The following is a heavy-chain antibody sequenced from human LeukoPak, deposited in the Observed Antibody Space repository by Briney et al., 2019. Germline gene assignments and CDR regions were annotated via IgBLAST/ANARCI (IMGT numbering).Heavy chain of an antibody. CDR1: GFTFSSYG. J-gene: IGHJ3*02. CDR2: ISYDGSNK. V-gene: IGHV3-30-3*02. Sequence: GGSLRLSCAASGFTFSSYGMHWVRQAPGKGLEWVAVISYDGSNKYYADSVKGRFTISRDNSKNTLYLQMNSLRAEDTAVYYCAKRGLGDREAFDIWGQGTMVTVSS. D-gene: IGHD2-21*02. CDR3: AKRGLGDREAFDI.